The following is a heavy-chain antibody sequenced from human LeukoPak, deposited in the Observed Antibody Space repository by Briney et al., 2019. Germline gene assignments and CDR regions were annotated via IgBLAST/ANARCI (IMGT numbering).Heavy chain of an antibody. D-gene: IGHD3-10*01. V-gene: IGHV1-2*02. CDR2: INPNSGGT. Sequence: ASATVSFTASGYTFTVYYMHWVRQAPGQGLEWMGGINPNSGGTNYAQKFQGRVTMTRDTYISTAYMELSRLRSDDTAVYYCAREYYYGSGSYYNIGWFDPWGQGTLVTVSS. CDR1: GYTFTVYY. J-gene: IGHJ5*02. CDR3: AREYYYGSGSYYNIGWFDP.